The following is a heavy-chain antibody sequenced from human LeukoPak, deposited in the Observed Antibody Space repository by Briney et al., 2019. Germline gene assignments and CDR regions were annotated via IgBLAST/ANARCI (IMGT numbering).Heavy chain of an antibody. CDR2: INHSGST. J-gene: IGHJ5*02. CDR3: ARADNWNYWFDP. D-gene: IGHD1-7*01. V-gene: IGHV4-34*01. Sequence: SETLSLTCAVYGGSFSGYYWSWIRQPPGKGLEWIGEINHSGSTNYNPSLKSRVTISVDTSKNQFSLKLSSVTAADTAVYYCARADNWNYWFDPWGQGTLVTVSS. CDR1: GGSFSGYY.